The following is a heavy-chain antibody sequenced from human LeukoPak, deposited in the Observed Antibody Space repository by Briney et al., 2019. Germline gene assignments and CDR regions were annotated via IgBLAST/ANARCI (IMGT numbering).Heavy chain of an antibody. J-gene: IGHJ6*02. CDR2: INHSGST. D-gene: IGHD2-15*01. V-gene: IGHV4-34*01. Sequence: PSETLSLTCAVYGGSFSGYYWSWIRQPPGKGLEWIGEINHSGSTNYNPSLKSRVTISVDTSKNQFSLKLSSVTAADTAVYYCARVYCSGGSCYLSYYYYGMDVWGQGTTVTVSS. CDR3: ARVYCSGGSCYLSYYYYGMDV. CDR1: GGSFSGYY.